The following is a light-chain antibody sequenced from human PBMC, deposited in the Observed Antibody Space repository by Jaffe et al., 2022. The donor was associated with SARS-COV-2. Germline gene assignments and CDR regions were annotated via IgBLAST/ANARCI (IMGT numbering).Light chain of an antibody. Sequence: EIVLTQSPGTLSLSPGERATLSCRASQSVSSSYLAWYQQKPGQAPRLLIYGASSRATGIPDRFSGSGSGTDFTLTIGRLEPEDFAVYYCQQYGTFPRTFGQGTKVEIK. CDR3: QQYGTFPRT. J-gene: IGKJ1*01. V-gene: IGKV3-20*01. CDR2: GAS. CDR1: QSVSSSY.